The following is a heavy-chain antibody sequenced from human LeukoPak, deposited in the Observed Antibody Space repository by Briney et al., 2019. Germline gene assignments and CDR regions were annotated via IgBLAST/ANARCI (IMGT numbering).Heavy chain of an antibody. CDR3: AREWRAFDI. CDR2: IYYSGST. J-gene: IGHJ3*02. Sequence: PSETLSLTCTVSGGSISSGGYSWSWIRQHPGKGLEWIGYIYYSGSTYYNPSLKSRVTISVDTSKNQFSLKLSSVTAADTAVYYCAREWRAFDIWGQGTMVTVSS. D-gene: IGHD5-24*01. V-gene: IGHV4-31*03. CDR1: GGSISSGGYS.